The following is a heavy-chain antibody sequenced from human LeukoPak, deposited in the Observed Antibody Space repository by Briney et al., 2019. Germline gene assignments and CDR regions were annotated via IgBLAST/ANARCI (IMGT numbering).Heavy chain of an antibody. J-gene: IGHJ4*02. V-gene: IGHV1-46*01. CDR2: INPSGGST. CDR3: ARDLLNYYDSSGYLLFDY. Sequence: ASVTVSCKASGYTFTSYYMHWVRQAPGQGLEWMGIINPSGGSTSYAQKFQGRVTMTRDTSTSTVYMELSSLRSEDTAVYYCARDLLNYYDSSGYLLFDYWGQGTLVTVSS. CDR1: GYTFTSYY. D-gene: IGHD3-22*01.